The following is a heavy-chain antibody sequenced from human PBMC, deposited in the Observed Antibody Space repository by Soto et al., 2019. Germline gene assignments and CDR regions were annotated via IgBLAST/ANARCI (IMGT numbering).Heavy chain of an antibody. Sequence: FGSKTRWWPRHAKGQGLEWMGRIIPILGIANYAQKFQGRVTITADKSTSTAYMELSSLRSEDTAVYYCARELAAARSDHDAFDIWGQGTMVTVSS. J-gene: IGHJ3*02. CDR2: IIPILGIA. CDR1: FGSKT. D-gene: IGHD6-13*01. V-gene: IGHV1-69*04. CDR3: ARELAAARSDHDAFDI.